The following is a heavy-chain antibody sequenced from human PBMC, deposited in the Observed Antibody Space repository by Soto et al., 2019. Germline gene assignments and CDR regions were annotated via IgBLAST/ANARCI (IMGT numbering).Heavy chain of an antibody. J-gene: IGHJ4*02. CDR1: RFSFDYYT. D-gene: IGHD6-13*01. CDR3: EKDYRSSWSHFDY. V-gene: IGHV3-43*01. CDR2: ISWDRGST. Sequence: QTRGSLGLGCASSRFSFDYYTMHWVRQAPGKGLEWVSLISWDRGSTYYAESVKGRFTISRDNSKNSLYLQMNSLRTEDTALYYCEKDYRSSWSHFDYWGQGPMVTVYS.